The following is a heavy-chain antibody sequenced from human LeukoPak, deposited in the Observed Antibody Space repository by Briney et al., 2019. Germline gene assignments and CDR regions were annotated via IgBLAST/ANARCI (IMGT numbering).Heavy chain of an antibody. CDR2: IKQDGSEK. D-gene: IGHD3-22*01. CDR1: GFTFSSYW. CDR3: QRSTMIVVDTPDAFDI. Sequence: GGSLRLSCAASGFTFSSYWMSWVRQAPGKGLEWVANIKQDGSEKYYVDSVKGRFTISRDNAKNSLYLQMNSLRAEDTAVYYCQRSTMIVVDTPDAFDIWGQGTMVTVSS. J-gene: IGHJ3*02. V-gene: IGHV3-7*01.